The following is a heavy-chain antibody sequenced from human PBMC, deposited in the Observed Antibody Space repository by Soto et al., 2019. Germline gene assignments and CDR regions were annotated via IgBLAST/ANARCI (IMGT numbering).Heavy chain of an antibody. V-gene: IGHV2-5*02. D-gene: IGHD3-10*01. CDR1: GFSLSTSLVS. CDR2: IYWDDDK. Sequence: QITLKESGPTLVKPTQTLTLTCTFSGFSLSTSLVSVAWIRQPPGKALEWLALIYWDDDKRYSPSLKSRLTITKDTSKNQVVLTMTNMDPMETPTYYCAHGTSVLWFGERWGQGTLVTVSS. J-gene: IGHJ4*02. CDR3: AHGTSVLWFGER.